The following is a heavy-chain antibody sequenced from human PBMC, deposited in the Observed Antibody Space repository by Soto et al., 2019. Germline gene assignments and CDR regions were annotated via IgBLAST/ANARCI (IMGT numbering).Heavy chain of an antibody. V-gene: IGHV4-59*01. Sequence: SETLSLTCTVSGGSISSYYWSWIRQPPGKGLEWIGYIYYSGSTNYNPSLKSRVTISVDTSKNQFSLKLSSVTAADTAVYYCAGAMIVVVTPGWFDPRGQRTLVTGSS. CDR1: GGSISSYY. D-gene: IGHD3-22*01. CDR2: IYYSGST. J-gene: IGHJ5*02. CDR3: AGAMIVVVTPGWFDP.